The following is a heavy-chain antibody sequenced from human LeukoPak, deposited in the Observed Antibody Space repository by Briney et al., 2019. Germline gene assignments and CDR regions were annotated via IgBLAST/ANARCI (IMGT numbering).Heavy chain of an antibody. CDR3: ARDPFSVVVPAAISDWFDP. J-gene: IGHJ5*02. D-gene: IGHD2-2*02. V-gene: IGHV1-69*13. Sequence: SVKVSCKASGGTFSSYAISWVRQAPGQELEWMGGIIPIFGTANYAQKFQGRVTITADESTSTAYMELSSLRSEDTAVYYCARDPFSVVVPAAISDWFDPWGQGTLVTVSS. CDR1: GGTFSSYA. CDR2: IIPIFGTA.